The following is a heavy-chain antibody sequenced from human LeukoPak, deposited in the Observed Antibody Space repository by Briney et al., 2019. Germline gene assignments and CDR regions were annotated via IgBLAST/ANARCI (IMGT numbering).Heavy chain of an antibody. D-gene: IGHD3-10*01. CDR1: GFTFSSYV. J-gene: IGHJ4*02. CDR3: ARDLRLFGPPDDY. Sequence: GESLKISCAVSGFTFSSYVMHWVRQAPGKGLEWVAVISYGGSNKYYADSVKGRFTISRDNSKNTLYLRMNSLRVEDTAVYYCARDLRLFGPPDDYWGQGTLVTVSS. CDR2: ISYGGSNK. V-gene: IGHV3-30-3*01.